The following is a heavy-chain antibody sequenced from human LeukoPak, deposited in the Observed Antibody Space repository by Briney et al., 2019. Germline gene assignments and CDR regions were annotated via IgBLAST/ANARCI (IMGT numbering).Heavy chain of an antibody. CDR2: ISSSSRYI. CDR1: GFTFSSYS. CDR3: ARSPPLPH. V-gene: IGHV3-21*01. Sequence: GESLRLSCAASGFTFSSYSMNWVRQAPGKGLEWVSSISSSSRYIYYADSVKGRFTISRDNAKNSMYLQMNSLRVDDTAVYYCARSPPLPHWGQGTLVTVSS. J-gene: IGHJ4*02.